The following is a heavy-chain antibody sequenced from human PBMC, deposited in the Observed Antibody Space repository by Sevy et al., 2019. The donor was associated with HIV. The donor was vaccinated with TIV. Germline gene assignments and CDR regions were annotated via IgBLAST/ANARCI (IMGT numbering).Heavy chain of an antibody. Sequence: GGSLRLSCAASGFTFSAYAVHWVRQAPGKGLEWVAVISHDGNKEDYAQSVRGRFTLSRDNSKKTLFLQMNGLRTDDTGLYYCAGVKVSEFYYGMDVWGQGTTVTVSS. CDR2: ISHDGNKE. CDR1: GFTFSAYA. V-gene: IGHV3-30-3*01. D-gene: IGHD3-10*01. CDR3: AGVKVSEFYYGMDV. J-gene: IGHJ6*02.